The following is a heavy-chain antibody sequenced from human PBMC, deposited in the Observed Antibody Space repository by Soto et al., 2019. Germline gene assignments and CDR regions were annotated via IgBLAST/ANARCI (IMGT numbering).Heavy chain of an antibody. CDR1: SGSISVTDVF. CDR3: ARITGRHLDY. Sequence: PSETLPRPCAVSSGSISVTDVFWGWVRQPPGKGLEWLGNVDYSGTAYFSPSLATRVTFHVDTSKNQFSLTLYSVTAADTAVYYCARITGRHLDYWGQGILVTVSS. D-gene: IGHD1-20*01. CDR2: VDYSGTA. V-gene: IGHV4-39*01. J-gene: IGHJ4*02.